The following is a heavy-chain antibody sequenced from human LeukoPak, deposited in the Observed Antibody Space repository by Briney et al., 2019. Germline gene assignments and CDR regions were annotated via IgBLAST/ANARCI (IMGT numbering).Heavy chain of an antibody. CDR2: GSA. D-gene: IGHD2-15*01. CDR3: ATSGGYPYIDAFDI. V-gene: IGHV4-59*01. J-gene: IGHJ3*02. Sequence: GSADYIPSLKNRLTISVDTSKNEFSQKLSSVSAADTAVHYCATSGGYPYIDAFDIWGQGTMVTVSS.